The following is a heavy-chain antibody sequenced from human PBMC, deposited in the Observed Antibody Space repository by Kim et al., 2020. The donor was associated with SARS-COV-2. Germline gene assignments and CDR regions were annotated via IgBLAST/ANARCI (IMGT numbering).Heavy chain of an antibody. CDR3: ARVRGGYYYGSGDPAYYFDY. Sequence: SETLSLTCTVSGGSISSGGYYWSWIRQHPGKGLEWIGYIYYSGSTYYNPSLKSRVTISVDTSKNQFSLKLSSVTAADTAVYYCARVRGGYYYGSGDPAYYFDYWGQGTLVTVSS. V-gene: IGHV4-31*03. D-gene: IGHD3-10*01. CDR2: IYYSGST. CDR1: GGSISSGGYY. J-gene: IGHJ4*02.